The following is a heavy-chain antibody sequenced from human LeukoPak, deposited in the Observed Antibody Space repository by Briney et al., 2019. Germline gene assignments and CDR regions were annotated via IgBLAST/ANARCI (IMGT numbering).Heavy chain of an antibody. V-gene: IGHV1-69*13. Sequence: SVKVSCKASGGTFSSYAISWVRQAPGQGLEWMGGIIPIFGTANYAQKFQGRVTITADESTSTAYMELSSLRSEDTAVYYCAGSSLMIGYYYYYGMDVWGQGTTVTVSS. CDR3: AGSSLMIGYYYYYGMDV. CDR2: IIPIFGTA. CDR1: GGTFSSYA. J-gene: IGHJ6*02. D-gene: IGHD3-22*01.